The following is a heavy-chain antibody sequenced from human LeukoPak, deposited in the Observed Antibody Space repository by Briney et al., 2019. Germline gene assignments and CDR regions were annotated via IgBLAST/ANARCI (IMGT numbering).Heavy chain of an antibody. CDR1: GFTFSSYG. CDR3: ARDLDY. J-gene: IGHJ4*02. CDR2: ISYDGSNK. V-gene: IGHV3-30*19. Sequence: GRSLRLSCAASGFTFSSYGMHWVRQAPGKGLEWVAVISYDGSNKYYADSVKGRFTISRDNSKNTLYLQMNSLRAEDTAVYYCARDLDYWGQGTLVTVSS.